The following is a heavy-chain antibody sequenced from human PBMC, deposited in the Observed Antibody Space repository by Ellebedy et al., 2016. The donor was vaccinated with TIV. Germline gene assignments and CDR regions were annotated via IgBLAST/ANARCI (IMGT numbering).Heavy chain of an antibody. CDR1: GYTFTSYD. CDR2: MNPNSGNT. D-gene: IGHD3-10*01. Sequence: ASVKVSCXASGYTFTSYDINWVRQATGQGLEWMGWMNPNSGNTGYAQKFQGRVTMTRDTSTSTVYMELSSLRSEDTAVYYCAVLWFGESIDAFDIWGQGTMVTVSS. J-gene: IGHJ3*02. V-gene: IGHV1-8*01. CDR3: AVLWFGESIDAFDI.